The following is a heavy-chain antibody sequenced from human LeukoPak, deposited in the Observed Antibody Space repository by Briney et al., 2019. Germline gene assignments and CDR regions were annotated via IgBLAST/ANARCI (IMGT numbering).Heavy chain of an antibody. Sequence: GGSLRLSCAASGFTFSSYAMHWVRQAPGKGLEWVAVISYDGSNKYYADSVKGRFTISRGNSKNTLYLQMNSLRAEDTAVYYCARDAWDYFDYWGQGTLVTVSS. D-gene: IGHD7-27*01. CDR2: ISYDGSNK. CDR1: GFTFSSYA. V-gene: IGHV3-30*04. CDR3: ARDAWDYFDY. J-gene: IGHJ4*02.